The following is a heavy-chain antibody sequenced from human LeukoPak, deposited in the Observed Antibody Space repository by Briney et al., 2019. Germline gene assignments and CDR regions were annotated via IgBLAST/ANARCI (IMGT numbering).Heavy chain of an antibody. CDR1: GLTFSSYY. Sequence: QSGGSLRLSCAAAGLTFSSYYMNWVSQAPGKGLEWVSYISSSGRIIYYGDSVKGRFTISRDNAKNSLYLQINSLRAEDTAVYYCARSGRGYSYGYSYWGEGTLVTVSS. V-gene: IGHV3-48*03. D-gene: IGHD5-18*01. J-gene: IGHJ4*02. CDR2: ISSSGRII. CDR3: ARSGRGYSYGYSY.